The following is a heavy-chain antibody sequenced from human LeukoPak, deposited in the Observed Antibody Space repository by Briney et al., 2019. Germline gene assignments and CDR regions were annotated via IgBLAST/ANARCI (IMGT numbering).Heavy chain of an antibody. V-gene: IGHV1-46*01. CDR1: GYTFTSYY. Sequence: ASVKNTCKASGYTFTSYYIHWVRQAPGQGLEWMGIIDPGDGSTNYAQRFQGRVTMTRDTSTSTVYMEVSSLRSEDTAVYYYARSKRHFDYWGQGALVSVPP. CDR2: IDPGDGST. CDR3: ARSKRHFDY. J-gene: IGHJ4*02.